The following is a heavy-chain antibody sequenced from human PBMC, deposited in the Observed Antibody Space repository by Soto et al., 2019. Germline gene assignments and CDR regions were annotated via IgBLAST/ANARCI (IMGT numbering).Heavy chain of an antibody. CDR2: INHSGST. CDR3: ARGGGGVEYSTPPRAFAI. J-gene: IGHJ3*02. V-gene: IGHV4-34*01. CDR1: GGSFSGYY. D-gene: IGHD6-6*01. Sequence: SETLSLTCAVYGGSFSGYYWSWIRQPPGKGLEWIGEINHSGSTNYNPSLKSRVTISVDTSKNQFSLKLSSVTAADTAVYYCARGGGGVEYSTPPRAFAIWGQGTMVTVSS.